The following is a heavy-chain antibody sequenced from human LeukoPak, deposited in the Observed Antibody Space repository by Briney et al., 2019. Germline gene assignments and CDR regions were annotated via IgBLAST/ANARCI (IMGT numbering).Heavy chain of an antibody. J-gene: IGHJ4*02. V-gene: IGHV4-34*01. D-gene: IGHD5-24*01. Sequence: KPSETLSLTCAVYGGSFSGYYWSWIRQPPGKGLEWIGEINHSGSTNYNPSLKSRVTISVDTSKNQFSLKLSSVTAADTAVYYCARGNRDGYNLAYWGQGTLVTVSS. CDR3: ARGNRDGYNLAY. CDR1: GGSFSGYY. CDR2: INHSGST.